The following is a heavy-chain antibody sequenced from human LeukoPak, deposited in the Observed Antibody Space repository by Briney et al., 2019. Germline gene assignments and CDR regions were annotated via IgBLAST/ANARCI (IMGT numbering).Heavy chain of an antibody. D-gene: IGHD3-22*01. CDR2: ISWDGGST. CDR3: AKGLQTYYYDSSGLGY. Sequence: HPGGSLRLSCAASGFTFDDYAMHWVRQAPGKGLEWVSLISWDGGSTYYADSVKGRFTISRDNSKNSLYLQMNSLRAEDTALYYCAKGLQTYYYDSSGLGYWGQGTLVTVSS. CDR1: GFTFDDYA. V-gene: IGHV3-43D*03. J-gene: IGHJ4*02.